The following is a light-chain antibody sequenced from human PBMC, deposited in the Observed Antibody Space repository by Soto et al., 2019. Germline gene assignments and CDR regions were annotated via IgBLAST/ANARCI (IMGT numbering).Light chain of an antibody. CDR3: AAWDDSLNGRV. Sequence: QSVLTQPPSASGTPGQRVTISCSGSSSNIGSNSVNWYHQLPGTAPKLLMYSNNQRPSGVPDRFSGSKSGTSASLAISGLQSEDEADYYCAAWDDSLNGRVFGGGTKLTVL. CDR1: SSNIGSNS. CDR2: SNN. V-gene: IGLV1-44*01. J-gene: IGLJ3*02.